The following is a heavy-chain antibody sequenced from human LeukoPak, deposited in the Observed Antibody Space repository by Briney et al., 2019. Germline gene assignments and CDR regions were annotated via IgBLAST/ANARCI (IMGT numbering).Heavy chain of an antibody. J-gene: IGHJ4*02. CDR1: GYSFTSYW. Sequence: GGSLRLSCKGSGYSFTSYWIFWVRQMPGKGLEWMGRIDPTDSYTNYSPSFQGHVTISADKSISTAYLQWNSLKASDTAMYYWARPQYDISTGYPFDYWGQGTLVTVSS. D-gene: IGHD3-9*01. CDR2: IDPTDSYT. CDR3: ARPQYDISTGYPFDY. V-gene: IGHV5-10-1*01.